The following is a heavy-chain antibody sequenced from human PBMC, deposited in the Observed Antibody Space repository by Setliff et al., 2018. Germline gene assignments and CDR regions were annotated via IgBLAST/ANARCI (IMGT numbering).Heavy chain of an antibody. D-gene: IGHD3-22*01. J-gene: IGHJ4*02. Sequence: SETLSLTCTVSGGSISTTDYYWGWIRQPPGKGLELIGWVYYSGNTYYSPSLKSRVTMFVDTSKNQFSLMLYSVTSADTAIYYCARYDSSGYSENYYFDYWGQGTLVTVSS. CDR1: GGSISTTDYY. V-gene: IGHV4-39*07. CDR2: VYYSGNT. CDR3: ARYDSSGYSENYYFDY.